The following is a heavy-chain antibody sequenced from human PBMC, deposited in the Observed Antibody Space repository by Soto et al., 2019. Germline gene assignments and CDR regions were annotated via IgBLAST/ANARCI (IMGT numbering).Heavy chain of an antibody. Sequence: VGSLRLSCAASGFSFSAYYMSWIRQAPGKGLEWVSYISFNGDVTRYSDSVEGRFTVSRDNAKKSLYLQMNSLRVEDTAVYYCARENGHPGHNYAMDVWGQGTTVTVSS. CDR1: GFSFSAYY. D-gene: IGHD2-8*01. CDR3: ARENGHPGHNYAMDV. J-gene: IGHJ6*02. V-gene: IGHV3-11*01. CDR2: ISFNGDVT.